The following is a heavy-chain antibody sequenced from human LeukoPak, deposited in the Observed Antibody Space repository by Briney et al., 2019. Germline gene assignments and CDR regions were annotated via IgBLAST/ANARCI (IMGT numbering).Heavy chain of an antibody. J-gene: IGHJ5*02. CDR2: IIPIFGTA. D-gene: IGHD1-26*01. CDR3: ARGGGSYAPDWFDP. V-gene: IGHV1-69*13. CDR1: GGTFSSYA. Sequence: GASVKVSCKASGGTFSSYAISWVRQAPGQGLEWMGGIIPIFGTANYAQKFQGRVTITADESTSTAYMELSSLRSEDTAVYYCARGGGSYAPDWFDPWGQGTLVTVSS.